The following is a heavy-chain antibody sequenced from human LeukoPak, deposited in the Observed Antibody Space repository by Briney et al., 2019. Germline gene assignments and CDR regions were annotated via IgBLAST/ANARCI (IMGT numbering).Heavy chain of an antibody. D-gene: IGHD6-19*01. CDR2: ISSNSLAT. V-gene: IGHV3-48*03. CDR1: GFIFSINE. Sequence: PGGSLRLSCAASGFIFSINEMNWVRQAPGRGLEWISYISSNSLATYDADSVRGRFTISRDNAKNTLSLHMSSLRVEDTAIYYCARGAVAAPFDSWGQGTLVTVSS. J-gene: IGHJ4*02. CDR3: ARGAVAAPFDS.